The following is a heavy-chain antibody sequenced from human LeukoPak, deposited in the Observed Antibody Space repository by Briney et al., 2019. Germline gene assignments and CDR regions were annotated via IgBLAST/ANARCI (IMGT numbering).Heavy chain of an antibody. CDR3: ARVTTLTMDDRRISHWYFDL. V-gene: IGHV4-31*11. CDR1: GGSIISGGYY. J-gene: IGHJ2*01. CDR2: IYHCGST. Sequence: SQTLSLTCAVSGGSIISGGYYWTWIRQHPLKGLEYIAYIYHCGSTYNNPSFGGRFALSVDTSKNQFSLSLTSVTAADTAVYYYARVTTLTMDDRRISHWYFDLCGRGTLVTVSP. D-gene: IGHD4-17*01.